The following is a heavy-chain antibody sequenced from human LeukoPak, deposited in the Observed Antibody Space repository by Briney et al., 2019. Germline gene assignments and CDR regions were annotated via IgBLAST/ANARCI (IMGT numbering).Heavy chain of an antibody. CDR3: ARDRIGDAFDI. J-gene: IGHJ4*02. CDR1: GFTSSSYW. CDR2: IKQDGSEK. D-gene: IGHD3-16*01. V-gene: IGHV3-7*01. Sequence: GGSLRLSCAASGFTSSSYWMSWVRQAPGKGLEWVANIKQDGSEKYYVDSVKGRFTISRDNAKNSLYLQMNSLRAEDTAVYYCARDRIGDAFDIWGQGTLVTVFS.